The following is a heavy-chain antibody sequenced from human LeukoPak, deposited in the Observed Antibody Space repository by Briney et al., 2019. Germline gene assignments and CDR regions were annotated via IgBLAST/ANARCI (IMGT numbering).Heavy chain of an antibody. J-gene: IGHJ3*02. CDR3: ARDPPKKAFDI. V-gene: IGHV4-4*07. Sequence: SETLSLTCSVSGGSINSYYWSWIRQPAGKGLEWIGRIDTSGSSNYNPSLKSRVTMSVDTSKNQFSLKLSSVTAADTAVYYCARDPPKKAFDIWGQGTMVTVSS. CDR1: GGSINSYY. CDR2: IDTSGSS.